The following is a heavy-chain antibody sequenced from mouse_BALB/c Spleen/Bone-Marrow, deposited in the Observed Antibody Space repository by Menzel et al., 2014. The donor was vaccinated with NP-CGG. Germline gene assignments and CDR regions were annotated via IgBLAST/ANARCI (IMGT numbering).Heavy chain of an antibody. V-gene: IGHV1S56*01. CDR2: IYPGNVNT. Sequence: VQLQQSGPELVKPGASVRISCKASGYTFTSYYIHWVKQRPGQGLEWIGWIYPGNVNTKYNEKFKGKATLTADKSSSTVYMQLSSLTSEDSAVYFCARWPYYWGQGTTLTVSS. CDR1: GYTFTSYY. J-gene: IGHJ2*01. CDR3: ARWPYY.